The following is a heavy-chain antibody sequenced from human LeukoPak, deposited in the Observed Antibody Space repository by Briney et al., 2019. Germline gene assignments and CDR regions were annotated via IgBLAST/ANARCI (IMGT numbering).Heavy chain of an antibody. J-gene: IGHJ4*02. V-gene: IGHV1-69*05. D-gene: IGHD6-6*01. Sequence: GASVKVSCKASGYTFTSYGISWVRQAPGQGLEWMGGIIPIFGTANYAQKFQGRVTITTDESTSTAYMELSSLRSEDTAAYYCAGGGAARVDLGQYYFDYWGQGTRVTVSS. CDR1: GYTFTSYG. CDR2: IIPIFGTA. CDR3: AGGGAARVDLGQYYFDY.